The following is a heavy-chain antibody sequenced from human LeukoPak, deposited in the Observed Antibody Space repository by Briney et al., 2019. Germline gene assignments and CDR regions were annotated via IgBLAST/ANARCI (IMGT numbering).Heavy chain of an antibody. V-gene: IGHV1-18*01. CDR1: GYTFTSYG. CDR3: ARDSGSYGAFDI. Sequence: ASVNVSCKASGYTFTSYGISWVRQAPGKGLEWMGWIGAYNGNTNYAQKLQGRVTMTTDTSTSTAYMELRSLRSDDTAVYYCARDSGSYGAFDIWGQGTMVTVSS. D-gene: IGHD3-10*01. J-gene: IGHJ3*02. CDR2: IGAYNGNT.